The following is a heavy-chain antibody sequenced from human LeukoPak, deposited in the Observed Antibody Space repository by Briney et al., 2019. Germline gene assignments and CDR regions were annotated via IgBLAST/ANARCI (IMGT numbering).Heavy chain of an antibody. V-gene: IGHV1-18*01. CDR3: ARGRQGHYSGSYGGYYYYMDV. J-gene: IGHJ6*03. CDR1: GYTFTSYG. Sequence: ASVKVSCKASGYTFTSYGISWVRQAPGQGLEWMGWISAYNGNTNYAQKLQGRVTMTTDTSTSTAYMELRSLRSDDTAVYYCARGRQGHYSGSYGGYYYYMDVWGKGTTVTVSS. D-gene: IGHD1-26*01. CDR2: ISAYNGNT.